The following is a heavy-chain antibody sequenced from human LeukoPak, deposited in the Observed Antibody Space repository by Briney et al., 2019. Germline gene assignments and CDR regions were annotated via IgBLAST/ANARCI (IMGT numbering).Heavy chain of an antibody. CDR3: ARLDYDFWSGYGAFDI. J-gene: IGHJ3*02. CDR1: GGSTSSSSYY. D-gene: IGHD3-3*01. CDR2: IYYSGST. V-gene: IGHV4-39*01. Sequence: PSETLSLTCTVSGGSTSSSSYYWGWIRQPPGKGLEWIGSIYYSGSTYYNPSLKSRVTISVDTSKNQFSLKLSSVTAADTAVYYCARLDYDFWSGYGAFDIWGQGTMVTVSS.